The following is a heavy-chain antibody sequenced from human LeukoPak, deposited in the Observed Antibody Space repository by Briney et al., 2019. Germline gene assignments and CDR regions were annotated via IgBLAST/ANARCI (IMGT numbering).Heavy chain of an antibody. V-gene: IGHV3-66*02. J-gene: IGHJ3*02. Sequence: GGSLRLSCAASGFTVSSNYMSWVRQAPGKGLEWVSVIYSGGSTYYAESVKGRFTISRDNSKNTLYLQMNSLRAEDTAVYYCARDLMGDAFDIWGQGTMVTVSS. CDR3: ARDLMGDAFDI. CDR1: GFTVSSNY. CDR2: IYSGGST.